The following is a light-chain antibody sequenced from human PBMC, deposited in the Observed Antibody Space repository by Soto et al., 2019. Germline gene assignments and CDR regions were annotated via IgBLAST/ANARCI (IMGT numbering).Light chain of an antibody. CDR1: SSDVGGYNY. CDR3: SSYTTTHSWV. J-gene: IGLJ3*02. CDR2: DVS. V-gene: IGLV2-14*01. Sequence: QYVLTQPASVSGSPGQSITISCTGTSSDVGGYNYVSWYQQHPGKAPKLMIYDVSNRPSGVSNRFSGSKSGNTASLTISGLQAEDEADYYCSSYTTTHSWVFGGGTKLTVL.